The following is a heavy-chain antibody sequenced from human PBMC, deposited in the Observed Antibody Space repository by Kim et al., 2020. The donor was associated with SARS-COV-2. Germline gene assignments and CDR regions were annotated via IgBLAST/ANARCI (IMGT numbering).Heavy chain of an antibody. J-gene: IGHJ4*02. V-gene: IGHV4-34*01. D-gene: IGHD3-10*01. Sequence: SETLSLTCAVYGGSFSGYYWSWIRQPPGKGLEWIGEINHSGSTNYNPSLKSRVTISVDTSKNQFSLKLSSVTAADTAVYYCARGRITMVRGVTRLGGYFDYWGQGTLVTVSS. CDR2: INHSGST. CDR3: ARGRITMVRGVTRLGGYFDY. CDR1: GGSFSGYY.